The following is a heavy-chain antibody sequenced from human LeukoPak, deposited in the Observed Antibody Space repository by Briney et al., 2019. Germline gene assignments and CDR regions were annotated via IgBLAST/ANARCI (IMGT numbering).Heavy chain of an antibody. Sequence: SETLSLTCTVSGGSISSYYWSWIRQPPGKGLEWIGYIYYSGSTNYNPSLKSRVTISVDTSKNQFSLKLSSETAADTAVYYCARAEGVLEWDLIIFDYWGQGTLVTVSS. D-gene: IGHD3-3*01. CDR1: GGSISSYY. V-gene: IGHV4-59*01. CDR2: IYYSGST. CDR3: ARAEGVLEWDLIIFDY. J-gene: IGHJ4*02.